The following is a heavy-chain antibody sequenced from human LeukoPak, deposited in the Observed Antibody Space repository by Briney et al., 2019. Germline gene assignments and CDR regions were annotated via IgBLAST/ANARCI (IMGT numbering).Heavy chain of an antibody. D-gene: IGHD2-8*01. V-gene: IGHV3-23*01. CDR2: FSGSGGTT. J-gene: IGHJ6*03. CDR3: ANGNRCTSPNCLGYYYFYMDV. Sequence: GGSLRLSCAASGFTFSSYAMNWVRQAPGRGLEWVSGFSGSGGTTYYADSVKGRFTISRDNSKNTLYLQMSSLRAEDTAVYYCANGNRCTSPNCLGYYYFYMDVWGKGTTVTVSS. CDR1: GFTFSSYA.